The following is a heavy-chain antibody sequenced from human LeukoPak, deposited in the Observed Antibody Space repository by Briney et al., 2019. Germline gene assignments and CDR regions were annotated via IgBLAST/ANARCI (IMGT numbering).Heavy chain of an antibody. Sequence: SETLSLTCIVSDDSISDYYRGWIRQPPGKGLEWIGYFHNSGTSTYNPSLKSRVTISADTSKNQFSLKLNSLTTADTAVYYCTRGAGWLIDYWGQGILVTVSS. CDR1: DDSISDYY. J-gene: IGHJ4*02. V-gene: IGHV4-59*01. D-gene: IGHD3-16*01. CDR3: TRGAGWLIDY. CDR2: FHNSGTS.